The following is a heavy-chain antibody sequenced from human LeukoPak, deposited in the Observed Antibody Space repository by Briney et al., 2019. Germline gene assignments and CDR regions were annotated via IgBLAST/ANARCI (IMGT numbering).Heavy chain of an antibody. J-gene: IGHJ4*02. V-gene: IGHV3-23*01. CDR3: AKDVKTYYDFWSGHEGFDY. CDR1: GFTFRRYD. CDR2: ISGSGGST. D-gene: IGHD3-3*01. Sequence: PGGTLRLFCGASGFTFRRYDMRWVREARGRGLEWGSAISGSGGSTYYADSVKGRFTISRDNSKNTLYLQMNSLRAEDTAVYYCAKDVKTYYDFWSGHEGFDYWGQGTLVTVSS.